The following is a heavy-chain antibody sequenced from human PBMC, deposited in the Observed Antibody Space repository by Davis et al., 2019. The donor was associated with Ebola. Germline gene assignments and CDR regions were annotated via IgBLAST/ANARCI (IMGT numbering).Heavy chain of an antibody. J-gene: IGHJ4*02. Sequence: SETLSLTCDLYGGSSNVYYWSWIRQHPGKGLEWIGYISYGGSTYYNPSLKSRVTISVDTSKNQFSLKLSSVTAADTAVYYCASWGREGYWGQGTLVTVSS. CDR3: ASWGREGY. V-gene: IGHV4-34*09. D-gene: IGHD3-16*01. CDR1: GGSSNVYY. CDR2: ISYGGST.